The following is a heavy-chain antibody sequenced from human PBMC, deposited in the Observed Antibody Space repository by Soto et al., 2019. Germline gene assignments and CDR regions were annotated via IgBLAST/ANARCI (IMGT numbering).Heavy chain of an antibody. CDR1: GGSISTSSYY. CDR3: ARDYYSSGAY. CDR2: IYYSGST. V-gene: IGHV4-39*01. J-gene: IGHJ4*02. D-gene: IGHD3-22*01. Sequence: PSETLSLTCTVSGGSISTSSYYWGWIRQPPGKGLEWIGSIYYSGSTYYNPSLKSRVTISVDTSKNQFSLKLSSVTAADTAVYYCARDYYSSGAYWGQGTLVTVSS.